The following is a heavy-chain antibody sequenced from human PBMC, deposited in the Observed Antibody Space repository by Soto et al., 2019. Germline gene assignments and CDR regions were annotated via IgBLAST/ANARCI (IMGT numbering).Heavy chain of an antibody. D-gene: IGHD4-17*01. Sequence: GASVKVSCKASGYTFTNYGISWVRQAPGQGLEWMGWISAYNGNTKYAQKLQGRVTMTTDTSTSTAYMELRSLRSDDTAVYYCARTLYGDNVDYWGQGTLVPVSS. CDR2: ISAYNGNT. V-gene: IGHV1-18*01. J-gene: IGHJ4*02. CDR1: GYTFTNYG. CDR3: ARTLYGDNVDY.